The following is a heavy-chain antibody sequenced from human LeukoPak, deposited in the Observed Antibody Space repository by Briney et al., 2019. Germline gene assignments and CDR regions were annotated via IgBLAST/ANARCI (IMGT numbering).Heavy chain of an antibody. CDR3: AKFELLWFGELXDHFDY. V-gene: IGHV3-23*01. Sequence: PGGSLRLSCAASGFTFSSYAMSWVRQAPGKGLEWVSAISGSGGSTYYADSVKGRFTISRDNSKNTLYLQMNSLRAEDTAVYYCAKFELLWFGELXDHFDYWGQGTLVTVSS. CDR1: GFTFSSYA. D-gene: IGHD3-10*01. CDR2: ISGSGGST. J-gene: IGHJ4*02.